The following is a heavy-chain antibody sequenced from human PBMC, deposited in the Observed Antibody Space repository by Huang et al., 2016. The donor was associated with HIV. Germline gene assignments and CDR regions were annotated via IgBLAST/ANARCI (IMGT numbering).Heavy chain of an antibody. Sequence: QLQLQESGPGLVKPSETLSLTCTVSGGSIRSDNYYWGWIRQPPGKGLEWIGSNYYSGSTYYNPSLKSRGTITVETSKNQFSLKMRSVTAADTAVYYCARLPGSITMIRGVITDPYWGQGTLVTVSS. CDR1: GGSIRSDNYY. CDR2: NYYSGST. J-gene: IGHJ4*02. CDR3: ARLPGSITMIRGVITDPY. D-gene: IGHD3-10*01. V-gene: IGHV4-39*01.